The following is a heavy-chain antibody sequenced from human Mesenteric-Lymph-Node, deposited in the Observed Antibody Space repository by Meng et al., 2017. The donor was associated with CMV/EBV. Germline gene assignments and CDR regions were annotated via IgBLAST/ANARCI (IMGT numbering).Heavy chain of an antibody. CDR2: IYGTGIT. J-gene: IGHJ4*02. D-gene: IGHD2/OR15-2a*01. CDR1: GVSVTSGSYH. V-gene: IGHV4-61*01. Sequence: QLLLQDPGPVLVKPSETLSLTCIVSGVSVTSGSYHWSWIRQSPGKGLEWIGYIYGTGITIYNPSLKSRVTILLETSKNQFSLKLNSVTTADTAVYYCAKSRSSTPGIVDDWGQGTLVTVSS. CDR3: AKSRSSTPGIVDD.